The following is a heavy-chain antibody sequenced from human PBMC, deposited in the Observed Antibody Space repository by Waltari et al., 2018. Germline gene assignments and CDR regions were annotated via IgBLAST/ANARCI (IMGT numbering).Heavy chain of an antibody. CDR1: GSSFSSSW. CDR2: IKEDGSEK. V-gene: IGHV3-7*01. CDR3: SRRLDA. Sequence: EVQLVESGGGLVQPGGSMPLSCAASGSSFSSSWMDWVRQAPGRGLEWVANIKEDGSEKYYVDSVKGRFSISRDNAKNSLYLQMTSLRVEDTAVYYCSRRLDAWGQGTTVTVSS. J-gene: IGHJ6*02.